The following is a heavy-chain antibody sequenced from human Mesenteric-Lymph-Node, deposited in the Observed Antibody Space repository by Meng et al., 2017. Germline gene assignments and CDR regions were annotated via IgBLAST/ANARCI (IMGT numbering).Heavy chain of an antibody. Sequence: QGPLPQGGAGLLTPSETLSLPCAVHVGSFVGYYWSWSPQPPGKGLEWIGEINHSGSTNYNPSLKSRVTISVDTSKNQFSLKLSSVTAADTAVYYCASWSSGYTMRVKGFDYWGQGTLVTVS. CDR1: VGSFVGYY. CDR2: INHSGST. V-gene: IGHV4-34*01. CDR3: ASWSSGYTMRVKGFDY. J-gene: IGHJ4*02. D-gene: IGHD3-22*01.